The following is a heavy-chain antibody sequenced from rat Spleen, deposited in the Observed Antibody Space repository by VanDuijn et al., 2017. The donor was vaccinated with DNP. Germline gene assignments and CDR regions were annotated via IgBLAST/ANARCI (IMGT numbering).Heavy chain of an antibody. D-gene: IGHD1-1*01. CDR3: TRIGDLHNGGDGDAMDA. J-gene: IGHJ4*01. CDR2: ITGGSRIT. Sequence: EVQLVETGGGLVQPGRSLKLSCAASGFTFSDFYMAWVRQVPGKGLEWIASITGGSRITSYPDSVKGRFTISRDDAKNTLSLQMNSLRSEDTATYYCTRIGDLHNGGDGDAMDAWGQGTSVTVSS. CDR1: GFTFSDFY. V-gene: IGHV5-27*01.